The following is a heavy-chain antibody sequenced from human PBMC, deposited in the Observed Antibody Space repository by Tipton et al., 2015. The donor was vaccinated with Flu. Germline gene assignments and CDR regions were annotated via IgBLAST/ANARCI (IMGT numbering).Heavy chain of an antibody. Sequence: TLSLTCAVSGYSISSDYYWGWIRQPPGKGLEWVGSISHSGSTYYNPSLKSRVTISVDTSKNQFSLKLSSVTAADTAVYYCARAPSGGSSIAARPNWFDPWGQGTLVTVSS. CDR2: ISHSGST. V-gene: IGHV4-38-2*01. D-gene: IGHD6-6*01. CDR1: GYSISSDYY. CDR3: ARAPSGGSSIAARPNWFDP. J-gene: IGHJ5*02.